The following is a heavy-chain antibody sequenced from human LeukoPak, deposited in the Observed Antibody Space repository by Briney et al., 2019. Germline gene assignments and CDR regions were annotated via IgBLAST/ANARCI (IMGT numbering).Heavy chain of an antibody. CDR1: GGSISSYY. V-gene: IGHV4-39*07. Sequence: SETLSLTCTVSGGSISSYYWGWIRQPPGKGLEWIGSIYYSGSTYYNPSLKSRVTISVDTSKNQFSLKLSSVTAADTAVYYCARDDIAAAGTLDAFDIWGQGTMVTVSS. J-gene: IGHJ3*02. CDR3: ARDDIAAAGTLDAFDI. D-gene: IGHD6-13*01. CDR2: IYYSGST.